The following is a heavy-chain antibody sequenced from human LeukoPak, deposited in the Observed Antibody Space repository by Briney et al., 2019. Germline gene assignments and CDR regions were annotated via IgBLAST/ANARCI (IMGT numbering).Heavy chain of an antibody. J-gene: IGHJ4*02. D-gene: IGHD6-13*01. CDR2: INPSGGST. CDR3: ARDTAGTYYFDY. Sequence: ASVKVSCTASGYTFTSYYMHWVRQAPGQGLEWMGIINPSGGSTSYAQKFQGRVTMTRDTSTSTVYMELSSLRSEDTAVYYCARDTAGTYYFDYWGQGTLVTVSS. V-gene: IGHV1-46*01. CDR1: GYTFTSYY.